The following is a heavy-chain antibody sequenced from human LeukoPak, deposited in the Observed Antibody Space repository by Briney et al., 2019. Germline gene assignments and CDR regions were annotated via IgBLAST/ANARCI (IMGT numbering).Heavy chain of an antibody. D-gene: IGHD5-24*01. V-gene: IGHV3-23*01. CDR2: VSASGGGT. J-gene: IGHJ3*02. CDR3: AKRRDGFDI. Sequence: PGGSLRLSCAASGFTFSSYAMSWVRQAPGKGLEWVSAVSASGGGTYYADSVKGRFTISRDNSKNTLYLQMNSLRAEDTAVYYCAKRRDGFDIWGQGTLVTVSS. CDR1: GFTFSSYA.